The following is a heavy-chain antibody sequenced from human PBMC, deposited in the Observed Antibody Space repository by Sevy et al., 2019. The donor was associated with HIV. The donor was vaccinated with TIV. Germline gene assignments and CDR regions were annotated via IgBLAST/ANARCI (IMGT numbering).Heavy chain of an antibody. CDR3: ARGSGVAFDY. J-gene: IGHJ4*02. CDR2: INSDDTSI. Sequence: GGSLRLSCEASGFPFSSHWMHWVRQGPGQGLVWVSGINSDDTSIPYADSVKGRFTISRDNVKNTLYLQMSSRRAEDTALYYWARGSGVAFDYWGQGTLVTVSS. CDR1: GFPFSSHW. V-gene: IGHV3-74*01. D-gene: IGHD3-10*01.